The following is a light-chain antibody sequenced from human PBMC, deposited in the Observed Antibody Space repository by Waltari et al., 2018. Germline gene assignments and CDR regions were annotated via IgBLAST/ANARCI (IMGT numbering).Light chain of an antibody. Sequence: QSVLTQPPSASGTPGQRVTISCSGSSSNIGSYNVTGYQQLPGTAPKLLIYINNHRPPGVPDRFSGSKSGTSASLAISGLQSEDEADYYCAGWDDRLNGVVFGGGTKLTVL. V-gene: IGLV1-44*01. CDR1: SSNIGSYN. CDR2: INN. J-gene: IGLJ3*02. CDR3: AGWDDRLNGVV.